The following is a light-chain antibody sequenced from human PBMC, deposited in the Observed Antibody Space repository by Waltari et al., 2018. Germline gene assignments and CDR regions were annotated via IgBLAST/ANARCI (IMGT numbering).Light chain of an antibody. Sequence: AIQVTQSPSSLSASVGDRVTITCRASQDLDIWLAWYQQKPGKAPNLLIYGASVLESGVPSRFSGSGSGTDFTLTISSLQPEDFATYYCQQLHSYPRAFGGGTKVESK. CDR3: QQLHSYPRA. V-gene: IGKV1-13*02. J-gene: IGKJ4*01. CDR1: QDLDIW. CDR2: GAS.